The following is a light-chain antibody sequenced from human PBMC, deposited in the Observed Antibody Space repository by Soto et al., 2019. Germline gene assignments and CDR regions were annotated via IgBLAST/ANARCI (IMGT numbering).Light chain of an antibody. CDR1: SSDVGGYNY. Sequence: QSALTQPASVSGSPGQSITISCTGTSSDVGGYNYVSWYQQYPGKAPKLMIYEVSNRPSGVSNRFSGSKSGNTASLTISGLLNEDEADYYCSSYTSSTTLVFGTGTKVTVL. CDR3: SSYTSSTTLV. V-gene: IGLV2-14*01. CDR2: EVS. J-gene: IGLJ1*01.